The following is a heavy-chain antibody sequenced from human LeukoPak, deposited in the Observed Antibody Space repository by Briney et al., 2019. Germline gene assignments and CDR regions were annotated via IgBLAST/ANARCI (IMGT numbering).Heavy chain of an antibody. J-gene: IGHJ4*02. CDR1: GFTFSSYA. D-gene: IGHD3-10*01. CDR3: AREKGSVLDY. V-gene: IGHV3-30-3*01. CDR2: ISYDGSNK. Sequence: AGGSLRLSCAASGFTFSSYAMHWVRQAPGKGLDLVAVISYDGSNKYYADSVKGRFTISRDNSTNTLYLQMNSLRAEDTAVYYCAREKGSVLDYWGQGTLVTVSS.